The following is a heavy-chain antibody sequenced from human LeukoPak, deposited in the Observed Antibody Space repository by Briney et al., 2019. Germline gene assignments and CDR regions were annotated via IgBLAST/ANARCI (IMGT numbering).Heavy chain of an antibody. J-gene: IGHJ4*02. CDR2: ISYDGSNK. CDR1: GFTFSSYA. Sequence: PGGPLRLSCADSGFTFSSYAMQWVRQAPGKGLEWVAVISYDGSNKYYADSVKGRFTISRDNSKNTLYLQMNSLRAEDTAVYYCAKCASAPPTYYYDSSGYTIDYWGQGTLVTVSS. V-gene: IGHV3-30-3*02. CDR3: AKCASAPPTYYYDSSGYTIDY. D-gene: IGHD3-22*01.